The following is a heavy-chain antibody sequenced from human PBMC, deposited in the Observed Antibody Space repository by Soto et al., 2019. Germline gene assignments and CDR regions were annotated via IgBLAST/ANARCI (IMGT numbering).Heavy chain of an antibody. CDR2: IYDSVNT. V-gene: IGHV4-31*03. D-gene: IGHD3-9*01. CDR1: GDSLSSGGHY. J-gene: IGHJ4*02. Sequence: SETLSLTCTVSGDSLSSGGHYWSWIRQRPGRGLEWIGHIYDSVNTYYSPSLRSRVTISADMSKNQFSLNLRSVTAADTAVYYCARVDHRGYFAILTDYWGQGTLVTVSS. CDR3: ARVDHRGYFAILTDY.